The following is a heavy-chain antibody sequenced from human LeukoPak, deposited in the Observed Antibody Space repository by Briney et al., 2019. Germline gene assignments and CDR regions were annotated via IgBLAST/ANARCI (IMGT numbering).Heavy chain of an antibody. D-gene: IGHD1-7*01. CDR3: ARAPGVRGGTTPPIDS. CDR1: GFTVSNNY. J-gene: IGHJ4*02. Sequence: PGGSLRLSCAASGFTVSNNYMNWVRQAPGKGLEWVSVIYSGGSTYYADSVKGRFTISRDNSKNTLYLQMNSLRTEDTTVYYCARAPGVRGGTTPPIDSWGQGTLVTVSS. CDR2: IYSGGST. V-gene: IGHV3-53*01.